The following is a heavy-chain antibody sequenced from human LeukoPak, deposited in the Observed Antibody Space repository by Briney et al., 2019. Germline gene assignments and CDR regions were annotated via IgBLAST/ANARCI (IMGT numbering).Heavy chain of an antibody. D-gene: IGHD6-13*01. CDR2: IYPGDSDT. Sequence: LGESLKISCKGSGYSFTSYWIGWVRQMPGKGLEWMGIIYPGDSDTRYSPSFQGQVTISADKSISTAYLQWSSLKASDTAMYYCARHKRDGGIAAALDAFDIWGQGTMVTVSS. V-gene: IGHV5-51*01. CDR1: GYSFTSYW. J-gene: IGHJ3*02. CDR3: ARHKRDGGIAAALDAFDI.